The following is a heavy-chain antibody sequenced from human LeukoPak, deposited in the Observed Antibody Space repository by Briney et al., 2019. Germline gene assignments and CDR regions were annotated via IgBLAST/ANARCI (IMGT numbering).Heavy chain of an antibody. CDR1: GFTFSSYG. Sequence: GGSLRLSCAASGFTFSSYGMHWVRQAPGKGLEWVAVIWYDGSNKYYADSVKGRFTISRDNSKNTLYLQMNSLRAEDTAVYYCARDMVDYCSSTSCYYYGMDVWGQGTTVTVSS. D-gene: IGHD2-2*01. V-gene: IGHV3-30*19. J-gene: IGHJ6*02. CDR2: IWYDGSNK. CDR3: ARDMVDYCSSTSCYYYGMDV.